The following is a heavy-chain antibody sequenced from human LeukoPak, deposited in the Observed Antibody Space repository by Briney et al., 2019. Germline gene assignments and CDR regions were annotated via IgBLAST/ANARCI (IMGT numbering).Heavy chain of an antibody. CDR3: ARGCVKMATITLPDY. D-gene: IGHD5-24*01. Sequence: PGGSLRLSCAASGFTFSSYAMHWVHQAPGKGLEWVAVISYDGSNKYYADSVKGRFTISRDNSKNTLYLQMNSLRAEDTAVSYCARGCVKMATITLPDYWGQGTLVTVSS. CDR2: ISYDGSNK. J-gene: IGHJ4*02. V-gene: IGHV3-30*04. CDR1: GFTFSSYA.